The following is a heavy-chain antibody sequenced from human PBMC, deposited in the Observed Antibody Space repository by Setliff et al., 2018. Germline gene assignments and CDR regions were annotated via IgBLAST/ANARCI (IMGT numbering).Heavy chain of an antibody. CDR1: GFIFSGYW. CDR2: MHSDDRSI. Sequence: WGSVRLSCAASGFIFSGYWMHWVRQAPGKGLMWVSRMHSDDRSITYADSVKGRFTIPRDNAKNMLYLQMNSLRAEDTAVYYCVREGGNYFPLDYWGLGTLVTVS. CDR3: VREGGNYFPLDY. D-gene: IGHD1-26*01. J-gene: IGHJ4*02. V-gene: IGHV3-74*03.